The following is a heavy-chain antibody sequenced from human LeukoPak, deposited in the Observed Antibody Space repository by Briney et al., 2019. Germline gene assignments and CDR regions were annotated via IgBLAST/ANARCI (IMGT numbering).Heavy chain of an antibody. CDR3: ARIAAAGTAGDY. CDR1: GGSISSGSYY. Sequence: SQTLSLTCTVSGGSISSGSYYWSWIRQPAGKGLEWIGRIYTSGSTNYNPSLKSRVTISVDTSKNQFSLKLSSVTAADTAVYYCARIAAAGTAGDYWGQGTLVTVSS. J-gene: IGHJ4*02. CDR2: IYTSGST. V-gene: IGHV4-61*02. D-gene: IGHD6-13*01.